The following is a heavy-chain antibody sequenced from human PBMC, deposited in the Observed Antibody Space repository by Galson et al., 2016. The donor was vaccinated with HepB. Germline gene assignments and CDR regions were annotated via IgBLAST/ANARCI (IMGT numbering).Heavy chain of an antibody. CDR3: ARRASSSTKDYYYYYMDV. CDR2: ISSSSTYT. D-gene: IGHD6-6*01. CDR1: GFTFIDYY. Sequence: SLRLSCAASGFTFIDYYMTWIRQAPGKGLEWVSYISSSSTYTNYADSVKGRFTISRDNAKNSLYLQMNSLRADDTAVYYCARRASSSTKDYYYYYMDVGGKGTTVTVSS. V-gene: IGHV3-11*06. J-gene: IGHJ6*03.